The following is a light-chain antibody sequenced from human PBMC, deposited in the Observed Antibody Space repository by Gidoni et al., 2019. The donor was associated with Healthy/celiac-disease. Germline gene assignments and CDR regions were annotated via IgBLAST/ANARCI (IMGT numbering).Light chain of an antibody. CDR2: AAS. CDR3: QPSYSTPFT. J-gene: IGKJ3*01. CDR1: QSISSC. Sequence: DIKMTQSPSPLSASVGDRVTITCRASQSISSCLNWYQQKPGKAPKLLIYAASSLQSGVPSRFSGSVSGAAFTLTISSLQPEDFATYYCQPSYSTPFTFGPGTKVDIK. V-gene: IGKV1-39*01.